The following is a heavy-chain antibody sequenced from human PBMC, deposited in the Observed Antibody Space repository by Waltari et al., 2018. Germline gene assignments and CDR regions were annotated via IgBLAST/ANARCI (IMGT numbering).Heavy chain of an antibody. CDR1: GGASSAYY. CDR2: INHSGST. J-gene: IGHJ5*02. V-gene: IGHV4-34*01. D-gene: IGHD3-22*01. CDR3: ARAPPYYYDSSGYNP. Sequence: QVQLQQWGAGLLKPSVTLSLTCAVYGGASSAYYWGCIRQPPGQGLEWIGEINHSGSTNYNPSLKSRVTISVNTSKNQFSLKLSSVTAADTAVYYCARAPPYYYDSSGYNPWGQGTLVTVSS.